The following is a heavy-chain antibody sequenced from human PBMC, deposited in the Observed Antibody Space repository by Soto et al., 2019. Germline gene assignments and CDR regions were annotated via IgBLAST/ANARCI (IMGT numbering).Heavy chain of an antibody. V-gene: IGHV1-69*13. CDR1: GGTFSSYA. Sequence: SLKVSCKASGGTFSSYAISWVRQAPGQGLEWMGGIIPIFGTANYAQKFQGRVTITADESTSTAYMELSSLRSEDTAVYYCAREGYSRGGQPQNYYYYGMDVWGQGTTVTVSS. CDR2: IIPIFGTA. CDR3: AREGYSRGGQPQNYYYYGMDV. J-gene: IGHJ6*02. D-gene: IGHD3-22*01.